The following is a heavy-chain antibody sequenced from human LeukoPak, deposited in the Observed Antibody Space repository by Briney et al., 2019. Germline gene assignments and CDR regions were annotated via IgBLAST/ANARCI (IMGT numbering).Heavy chain of an antibody. CDR1: GFTFSSYA. J-gene: IGHJ6*03. CDR2: ISSSSSYI. CDR3: ARGDYDILTGRDVPFYYYYMDV. V-gene: IGHV3-21*01. Sequence: GGSLRLSCAASGFTFSSYAMHWVRQAPGKGLEWVSSISSSSSYIYYADSVKGRFTISRDNAKNSLYLQMNSLRAEDTAVYYCARGDYDILTGRDVPFYYYYMDVWGKGTTVTVSS. D-gene: IGHD3-9*01.